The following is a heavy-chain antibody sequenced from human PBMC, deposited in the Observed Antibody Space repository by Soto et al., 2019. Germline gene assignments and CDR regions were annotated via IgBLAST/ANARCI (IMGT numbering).Heavy chain of an antibody. CDR2: ISGSGGST. Sequence: EVQLLESGGGLVQPGGSLRLSCAASGFTFSSYAMSWVRQAPGKGLEWVSAISGSGGSTYYADSVKGRFTISRNNSKNTLYLPMNSLRAEDTAVYYCAPRVGPKSWSYWGQGTLVTVSS. D-gene: IGHD1-26*01. CDR3: APRVGPKSWSY. CDR1: GFTFSSYA. J-gene: IGHJ4*02. V-gene: IGHV3-23*01.